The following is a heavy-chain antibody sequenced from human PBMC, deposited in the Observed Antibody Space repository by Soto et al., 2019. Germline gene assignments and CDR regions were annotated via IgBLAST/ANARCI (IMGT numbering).Heavy chain of an antibody. CDR2: ISYDGSNK. CDR1: GFTFSSYA. D-gene: IGHD3-22*01. CDR3: ARDSDSSGYYAYNWFDP. Sequence: QVQLVESGGGVVQPGRSLRLSCAASGFTFSSYAMHWVRQAPGKGLEWVAVISYDGSNKYYADSVKGRFTISRDNSKNTLYLQMNSLRAEDTAVYYCARDSDSSGYYAYNWFDPWGQGTLVTVSS. V-gene: IGHV3-30-3*01. J-gene: IGHJ5*02.